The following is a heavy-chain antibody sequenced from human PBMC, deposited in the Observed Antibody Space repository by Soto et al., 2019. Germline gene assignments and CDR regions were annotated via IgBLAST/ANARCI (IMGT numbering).Heavy chain of an antibody. D-gene: IGHD6-6*01. CDR2: TYYRSKWYN. CDR3: ASTSGREYSSSSSSPYYFDY. J-gene: IGHJ4*02. CDR1: GDSVSSNSAA. Sequence: PSQTLSLTCAISGDSVSSNSAAWNWIRQSPSRGLEWLGRTYYRSKWYNDYAVSVKSRITINPDTSKNQFSLQLNSVTPEDTAVYYCASTSGREYSSSSSSPYYFDYWGQGTLVTVSS. V-gene: IGHV6-1*01.